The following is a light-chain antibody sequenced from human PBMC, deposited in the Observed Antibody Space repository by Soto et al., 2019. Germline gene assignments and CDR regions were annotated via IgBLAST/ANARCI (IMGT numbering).Light chain of an antibody. CDR3: MQALQTFLRVTLYT. CDR1: QSLLHSNGYNY. V-gene: IGKV2-28*01. CDR2: LGS. Sequence: DIVMTQSPLSLPVTPGEPASISCRSSQSLLHSNGYNYLDWYLQKPGQSPQLLIYLGSNRASGVPDRFSGSGSGTDFTLKISRVEAEDVGVYYCMQALQTFLRVTLYTFGQGTKLEIK. J-gene: IGKJ2*01.